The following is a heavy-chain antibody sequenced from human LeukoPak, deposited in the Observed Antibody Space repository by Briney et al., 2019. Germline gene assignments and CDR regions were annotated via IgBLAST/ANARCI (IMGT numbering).Heavy chain of an antibody. V-gene: IGHV3-21*01. D-gene: IGHD6-13*01. Sequence: GGSLRLSCAASGFTFSSYSMNWVRQAPGKGLEWVSSISSSSSYIYYADSVKGRFTISRDNAKNSLYLQMNSLRAEDTAVYYCARANQAAASFDYWGQGTLVTVSS. J-gene: IGHJ4*02. CDR3: ARANQAAASFDY. CDR1: GFTFSSYS. CDR2: ISSSSSYI.